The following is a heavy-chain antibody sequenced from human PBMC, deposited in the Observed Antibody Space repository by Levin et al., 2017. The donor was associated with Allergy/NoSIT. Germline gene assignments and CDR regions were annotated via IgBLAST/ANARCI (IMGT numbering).Heavy chain of an antibody. Sequence: GASVKVSCKASGYTFTSYYMHWVRQAPGQGLEWMGIINPSGGSTSYAQKFQGRVTMTRDTSTSTVYMELSSLRSEDTAVYYCARDVGVVVAAMNAFDIWGQGTMVTVSS. J-gene: IGHJ3*02. D-gene: IGHD2-15*01. V-gene: IGHV1-46*01. CDR1: GYTFTSYY. CDR3: ARDVGVVVAAMNAFDI. CDR2: INPSGGST.